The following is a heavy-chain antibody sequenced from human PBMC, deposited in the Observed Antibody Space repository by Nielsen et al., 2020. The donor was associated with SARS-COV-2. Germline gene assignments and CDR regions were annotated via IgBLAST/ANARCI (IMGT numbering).Heavy chain of an antibody. V-gene: IGHV4-31*02. Sequence: WIRQPPGKGLEWIGYIYYSGSTYYNPSLKSRVTISVDTSKNQFSLKLSSVTAADTAVYYCARGQRESYCSGGSCYSYFDYWGQGTLVTVSS. J-gene: IGHJ4*02. CDR3: ARGQRESYCSGGSCYSYFDY. D-gene: IGHD2-15*01. CDR2: IYYSGST.